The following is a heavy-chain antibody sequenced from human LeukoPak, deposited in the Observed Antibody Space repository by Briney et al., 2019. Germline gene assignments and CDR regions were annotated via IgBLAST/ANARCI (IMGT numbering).Heavy chain of an antibody. CDR2: IFSNYEK. J-gene: IGHJ6*02. CDR3: GRIRREVGLSRGVYGMDV. V-gene: IGHV2-26*01. Sequence: ESGPTLVNPTETLTLTCTVSGFSINNARMGVSWIRQPPGKALEWLAHIFSNYEKSYRTSLKSRLTISKDTSKSQVILTMTNMGPVDTATYYCGRIRREVGLSRGVYGMDVWGQGTTVTVSS. D-gene: IGHD2-8*01. CDR1: GFSINNARMG.